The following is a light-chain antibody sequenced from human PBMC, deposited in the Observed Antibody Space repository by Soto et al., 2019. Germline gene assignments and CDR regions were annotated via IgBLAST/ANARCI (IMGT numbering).Light chain of an antibody. CDR2: EVS. V-gene: IGLV2-14*01. CDR1: NSDVGRYNY. CDR3: SSYTSSSTLYVV. J-gene: IGLJ2*01. Sequence: QSALTQPASVSGSPGQSITISCTGTNSDVGRYNYVSWYQQHPGKAPKLMIYEVSNRPSGVSNRFSGSKSSNTASLTISGLQAEDEADYYCSSYTSSSTLYVVFGGGTKLTVL.